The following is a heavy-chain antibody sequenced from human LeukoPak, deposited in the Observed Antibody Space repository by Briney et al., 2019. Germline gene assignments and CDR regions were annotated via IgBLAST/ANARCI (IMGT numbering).Heavy chain of an antibody. CDR1: GDTLTGYY. CDR3: PRDWDGAPGWFDP. D-gene: IGHD1-26*01. CDR2: INPNSGGT. V-gene: IGHV1-2*02. Sequence: ASVKVSCKASGDTLTGYYMHWVRQAPGQGLEWMGWINPNSGGTNYAQKFQGRVTMTRDTSISTAYMELSRLRSDDTAVYYCPRDWDGAPGWFDPWGQGTLVTVSS. J-gene: IGHJ5*02.